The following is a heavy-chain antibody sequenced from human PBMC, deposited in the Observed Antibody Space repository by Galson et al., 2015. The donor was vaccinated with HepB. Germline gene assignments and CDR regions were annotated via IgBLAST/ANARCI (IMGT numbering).Heavy chain of an antibody. CDR3: ARSWYSSSWYSRPGYYYYYGMDV. D-gene: IGHD6-13*01. CDR2: IYPGDSDT. J-gene: IGHJ6*02. V-gene: IGHV5-51*01. Sequence: QSGAEVTKPGESLKISCKGSGSSFTSYWIGWVRQMPGKGLEWMGIIYPGDSDTRYSPSFQGQVTISADKSISTAYLQWSSLKASDTAMYYCARSWYSSSWYSRPGYYYYYGMDVWGQGTTVTVSS. CDR1: GSSFTSYW.